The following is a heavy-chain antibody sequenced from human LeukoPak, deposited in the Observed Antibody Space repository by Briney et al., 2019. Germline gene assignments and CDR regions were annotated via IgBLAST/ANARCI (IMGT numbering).Heavy chain of an antibody. CDR3: ARHALARYCSSTSCPSWFDP. V-gene: IGHV4-39*01. D-gene: IGHD2-2*01. CDR2: IYYSGST. Sequence: PSETLSLTCTVSGGSISSSSYYWGWIRQPPGKGLEWIGSIYYSGSTYYNPSLKSRVTISVDTSKNQFSLKLSSVTAADTAVYYCARHALARYCSSTSCPSWFDPWGQGTLVTVSS. J-gene: IGHJ5*02. CDR1: GGSISSSSYY.